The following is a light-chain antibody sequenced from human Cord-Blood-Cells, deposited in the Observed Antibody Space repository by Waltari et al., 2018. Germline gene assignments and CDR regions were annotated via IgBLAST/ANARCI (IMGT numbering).Light chain of an antibody. CDR3: EQGDSTPVA. CDR1: QSMSSY. Sequence: DIQMTQSPSSLSASVGDRVTITCRASQSMSSYLNWYQQKPGKDPKLLVYAASSWQSGFPSRFSGSGSGTDFTLTISSLQPEDVATYYCEQGDSTPVAFGQGTKVEIK. CDR2: AAS. J-gene: IGKJ1*01. V-gene: IGKV1-39*01.